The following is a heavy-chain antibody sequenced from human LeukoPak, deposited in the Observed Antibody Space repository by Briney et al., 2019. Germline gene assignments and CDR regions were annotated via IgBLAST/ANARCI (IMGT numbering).Heavy chain of an antibody. Sequence: ASVKFSCKASGYTFTSYGISWVRQAPGQGLEWMGWISAYNGNTNYAQKLQGRVTMTTDTSTSTAYMELRSLRSDDTAVYYCARSIGWELLGDDAFDIWGQGTMVTVSS. CDR1: GYTFTSYG. CDR2: ISAYNGNT. D-gene: IGHD1-26*01. J-gene: IGHJ3*02. CDR3: ARSIGWELLGDDAFDI. V-gene: IGHV1-18*01.